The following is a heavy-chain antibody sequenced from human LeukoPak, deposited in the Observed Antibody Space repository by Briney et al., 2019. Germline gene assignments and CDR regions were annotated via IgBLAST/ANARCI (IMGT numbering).Heavy chain of an antibody. CDR3: ARGDHYYGSGSYSYYFDY. CDR1: GGSISSGGYY. D-gene: IGHD3-10*01. V-gene: IGHV4-31*03. Sequence: SETLSLTCTVSGGSISSGGYYWSWIRQRPGKGLEWIGYIYYSGSTYYNPSLKSRVTISVDTSKNQFSLKLSSVTAADTAVYYCARGDHYYGSGSYSYYFDYWGQGTLVTVSS. J-gene: IGHJ4*02. CDR2: IYYSGST.